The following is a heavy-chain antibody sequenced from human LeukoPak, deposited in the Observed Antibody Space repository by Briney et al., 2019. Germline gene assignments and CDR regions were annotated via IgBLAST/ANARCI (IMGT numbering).Heavy chain of an antibody. CDR1: GFTFSSYS. D-gene: IGHD3-16*02. V-gene: IGHV3-21*01. CDR3: ARVEGSYRQYYFDY. Sequence: PGGTLRLSCAASGFTFSSYSMNWVRQAPGKGLEWVSSISSSSSYIYYADSVKGRFTISRDNAKNSLYLQMNSLRAEDTAVYYCARVEGSYRQYYFDYWGQGTLVTVSS. J-gene: IGHJ4*02. CDR2: ISSSSSYI.